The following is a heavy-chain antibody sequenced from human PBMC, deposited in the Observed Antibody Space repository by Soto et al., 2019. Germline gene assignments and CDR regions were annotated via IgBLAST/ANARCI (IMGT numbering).Heavy chain of an antibody. J-gene: IGHJ5*02. CDR1: GFTFSSYG. CDR3: AKNSGSNRFDP. CDR2: ISYDGSNK. Sequence: QVQLVESGGGVVQPGRSLRLSCAASGFTFSSYGMHWVRQAPGKGLEWVAVISYDGSNKYYADSVKGRFTISRDNSKNTLYLQMNSLRAEDTAVYYCAKNSGSNRFDPWGQGTLVTVSS. V-gene: IGHV3-30*18.